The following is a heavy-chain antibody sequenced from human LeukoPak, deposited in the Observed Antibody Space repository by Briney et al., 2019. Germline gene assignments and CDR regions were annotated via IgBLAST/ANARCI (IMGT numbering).Heavy chain of an antibody. J-gene: IGHJ3*02. CDR1: GFTFTSYA. Sequence: SAGSLRLSCAASGFTFTSYAMSWVRQAPGKGLEWLSAISGSGGSTYYADSVKGRFTISRDNSKNTLYLQMNSLRAEDTAVYYCAKPMTSMINDAFDIWGPGTMVTVSS. D-gene: IGHD3-16*01. CDR3: AKPMTSMINDAFDI. CDR2: ISGSGGST. V-gene: IGHV3-23*01.